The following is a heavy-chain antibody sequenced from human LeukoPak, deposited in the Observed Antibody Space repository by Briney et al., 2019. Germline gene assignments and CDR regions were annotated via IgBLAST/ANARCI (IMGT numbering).Heavy chain of an antibody. D-gene: IGHD6-13*01. J-gene: IGHJ4*02. CDR1: GFTFSSYG. CDR3: AKPDSSSWYGNVDY. V-gene: IGHV3-30*18. Sequence: GGSLRLSCAASGFTFSSYGMHWVRQAPGKGLEWAAVISYDGGNKYYADSVKGRFTISRDNSKNTLYLQMNSLRAEDTAVYYCAKPDSSSWYGNVDYWGQGTLVTVSS. CDR2: ISYDGGNK.